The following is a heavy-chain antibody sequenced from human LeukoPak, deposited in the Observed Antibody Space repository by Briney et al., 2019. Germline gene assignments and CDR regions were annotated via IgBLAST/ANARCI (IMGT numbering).Heavy chain of an antibody. CDR2: IYYSGST. J-gene: IGHJ4*02. D-gene: IGHD3-22*01. Sequence: SQTLSLTCTVSGGSISSGGYYWSWIRQHPGKGLEWIGYIYYSGSTYYNPSLKSRVTISVDTSKNQFSLKLSSVTAADTAVYYCATTYYYDSSGYYVDDYWGQGILVTVSS. V-gene: IGHV4-31*03. CDR3: ATTYYYDSSGYYVDDY. CDR1: GGSISSGGYY.